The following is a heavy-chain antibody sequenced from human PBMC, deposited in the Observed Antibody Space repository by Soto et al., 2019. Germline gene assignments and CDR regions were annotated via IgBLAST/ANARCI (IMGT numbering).Heavy chain of an antibody. CDR1: GGTFSSYA. CDR2: IIPIFGTA. CDR3: ARGLVDTAMAFDY. D-gene: IGHD5-18*01. Sequence: SVKVCCKASGGTFSSYAISWVRQAPGQGLEWTGGIIPIFGTANYAQKFQGRVTITADESTSTAYMELSSLRSEDTAVYYCARGLVDTAMAFDYWGQGTLVTVSS. J-gene: IGHJ4*01. V-gene: IGHV1-69*13.